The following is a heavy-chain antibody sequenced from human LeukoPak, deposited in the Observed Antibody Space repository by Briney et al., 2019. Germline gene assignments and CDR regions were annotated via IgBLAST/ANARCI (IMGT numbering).Heavy chain of an antibody. CDR2: INHSGST. V-gene: IGHV4-34*01. CDR3: ARHGSRYSRTPFNY. J-gene: IGHJ4*02. CDR1: GGSFSGYY. Sequence: PSETLSLTCAVYGGSFSGYYWSWIRQPPGKGLEWIGEINHSGSTNYNLSLKSRVTISVDTSKNQFSLKLSSVTAADTAVYYCARHGSRYSRTPFNYWGQGTLVTVSS. D-gene: IGHD6-13*01.